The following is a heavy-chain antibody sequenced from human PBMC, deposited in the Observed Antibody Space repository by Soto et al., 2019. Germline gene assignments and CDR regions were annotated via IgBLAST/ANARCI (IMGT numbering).Heavy chain of an antibody. V-gene: IGHV3-48*02. CDR1: GFTFTDYS. J-gene: IGHJ4*02. Sequence: EVQLVESGGGLVQPGGSLRLSCEGSGFTFTDYSMPWVRQAPGKGLEWVSYISSTSNIAFYVDSVEGRFTTSRDNAKNSLYLQMNSLRDEDTAVYYCASCYGDYEFPCEYWGQGTLVTVSS. D-gene: IGHD4-17*01. CDR3: ASCYGDYEFPCEY. CDR2: ISSTSNIA.